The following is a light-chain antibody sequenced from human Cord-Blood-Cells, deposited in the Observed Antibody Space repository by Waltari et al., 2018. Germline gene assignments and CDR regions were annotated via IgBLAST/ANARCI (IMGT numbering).Light chain of an antibody. Sequence: QSALTQPASVSGSPGQSITISCNATTSDAGRYNFVSWYQQHPGKAPKPMIYGVSKRPSGVSNRFSGSKSGNTASLTISGLQAEDEADYYCCSYAGSSTVVFGGGTKLTVL. CDR1: TSDAGRYNF. V-gene: IGLV2-23*02. CDR2: GVS. J-gene: IGLJ2*01. CDR3: CSYAGSSTVV.